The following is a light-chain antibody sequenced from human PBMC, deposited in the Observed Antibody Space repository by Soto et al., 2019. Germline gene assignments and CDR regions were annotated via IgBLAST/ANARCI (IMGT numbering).Light chain of an antibody. Sequence: ELVLTQSPGTLSLSPGERATLSCRASQSVSSSYLAWCQQKPGQAPRLLIYAASSRATGIPDRFSGSGSGTDFTLTISRLEPEDFAVYFCQQYGTSLPFTFGQGTKVEIK. CDR2: AAS. CDR1: QSVSSSY. CDR3: QQYGTSLPFT. J-gene: IGKJ2*01. V-gene: IGKV3-20*01.